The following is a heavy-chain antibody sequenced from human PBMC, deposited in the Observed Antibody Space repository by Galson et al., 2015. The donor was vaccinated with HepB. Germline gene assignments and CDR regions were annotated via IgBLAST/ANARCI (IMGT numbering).Heavy chain of an antibody. CDR1: GGSFSGYY. CDR2: VNHSGST. CDR3: ARADGVYYDSSGPQPPYRGAAGYFDL. J-gene: IGHJ2*01. Sequence: ETLSLTCAVYGGSFSGYYWSWIRQPPGKGLEWIGEVNHSGSTNYNPSLKSRVTISVDTSKNQFSLKLSSVTAADTAVYYCARADGVYYDSSGPQPPYRGAAGYFDLWGRGTLVTVSS. D-gene: IGHD3-22*01. V-gene: IGHV4-34*01.